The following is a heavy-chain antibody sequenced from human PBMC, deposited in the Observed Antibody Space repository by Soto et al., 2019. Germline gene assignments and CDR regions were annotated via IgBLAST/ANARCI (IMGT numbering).Heavy chain of an antibody. V-gene: IGHV4-34*01. Sequence: LSLTCAVYSGSFNGYYWSWIRQSPRKGLEWIGEIDHTGATKYNPSLKSRVSISVDASKKQISLKVISVTAADTAVYYCGSVGSRLTWGQGTLVTVS. CDR2: IDHTGAT. CDR3: GSVGSRLT. D-gene: IGHD2-15*01. CDR1: SGSFNGYY. J-gene: IGHJ4*02.